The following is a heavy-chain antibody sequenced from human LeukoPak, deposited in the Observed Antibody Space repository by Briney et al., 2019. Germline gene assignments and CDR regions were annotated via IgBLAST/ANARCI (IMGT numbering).Heavy chain of an antibody. CDR3: ARGPNYDSSGYYPGNAFDI. J-gene: IGHJ3*02. V-gene: IGHV3-20*04. CDR1: GFTFDDYG. CDR2: INWNGGST. D-gene: IGHD3-22*01. Sequence: GGSLRLSCAASGFTFDDYGMSWVRQAPGKGLEWVYGINWNGGSTGYADSVKGRFTISRDNAKNSLYLQMNSLRAEDTALYYCARGPNYDSSGYYPGNAFDIWGQGTMVTVSS.